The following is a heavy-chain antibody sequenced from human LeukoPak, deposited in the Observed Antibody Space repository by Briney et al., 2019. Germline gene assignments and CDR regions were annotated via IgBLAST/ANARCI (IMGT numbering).Heavy chain of an antibody. CDR2: ISSSGDTM. J-gene: IGHJ3*02. CDR1: GFTFSDYY. Sequence: GGSLRLSCAPSGFTFSDYYMSWIRQAPGKGLEWVSYISSSGDTMYYAASVKGRFTISRDNSKNTLYLQMNSLRAEDTAVYYCAKDTYYDPPVGAFDIWGQGTMVTVSS. V-gene: IGHV3-11*01. CDR3: AKDTYYDPPVGAFDI. D-gene: IGHD3-3*01.